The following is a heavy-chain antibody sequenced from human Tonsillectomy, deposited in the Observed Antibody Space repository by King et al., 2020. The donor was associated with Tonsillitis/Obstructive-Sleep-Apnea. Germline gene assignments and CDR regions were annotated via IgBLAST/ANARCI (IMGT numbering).Heavy chain of an antibody. CDR2: MTGTGFST. CDR3: AKGHGDDDAFDI. D-gene: IGHD4-17*01. CDR1: GFTFNIYT. V-gene: IGHV3-23*04. J-gene: IGHJ3*02. Sequence: VQLVESGGGLVQPGGSLRLSCAASGFTFNIYTMNWVRQAPGKGLEWVSSMTGTGFSTYYADSVRGRFTIPSDNAKSTLHLQMSSLRADDTAVYFCAKGHGDDDAFDIWGQGTMVTVSS.